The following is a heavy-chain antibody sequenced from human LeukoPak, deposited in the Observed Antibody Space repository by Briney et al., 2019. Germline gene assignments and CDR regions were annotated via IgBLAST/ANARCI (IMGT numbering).Heavy chain of an antibody. V-gene: IGHV1-2*02. CDR1: GYTFTGYN. Sequence: ASVTVSCKASGYTFTGYNLHWVRQAPGQGLEWMGWINPNSGVTSYAQNFQGRVTMTRDTSISTAYMELTRLRSDDTAVYYCTSGLVIKTTFDYWGQGTLVTVSS. CDR3: TSGLVIKTTFDY. D-gene: IGHD3/OR15-3a*01. J-gene: IGHJ4*02. CDR2: INPNSGVT.